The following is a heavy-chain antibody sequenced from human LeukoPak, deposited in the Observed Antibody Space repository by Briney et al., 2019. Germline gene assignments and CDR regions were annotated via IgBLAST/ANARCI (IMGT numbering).Heavy chain of an antibody. D-gene: IGHD3-10*01. CDR3: AKDGPYYSGSGSYQSY. Sequence: GGSLRLSCAASGFTLSTYWMTWVRQAPGKGLEWVANIKQDGSEKYYVDSVKGRFTISRDNAKNSLYLQMNSLRAEDTAVYYCAKDGPYYSGSGSYQSYWGQGTLVTVSS. CDR2: IKQDGSEK. V-gene: IGHV3-7*03. J-gene: IGHJ4*02. CDR1: GFTLSTYW.